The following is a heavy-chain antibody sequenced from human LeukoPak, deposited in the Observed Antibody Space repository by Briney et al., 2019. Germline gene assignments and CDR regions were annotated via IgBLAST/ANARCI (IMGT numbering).Heavy chain of an antibody. CDR3: ARDRGLRLGELSLGFDY. J-gene: IGHJ4*02. D-gene: IGHD3-16*02. V-gene: IGHV3-33*01. CDR2: IWYDGSNK. Sequence: PGGSLRLSCAASGFTFSSYGMRWVRQAPGKGLEWVAVIWYDGSNKYYADSVKGRFTISRDNSKNTLYLQMNSLRAEDTAVYYCARDRGLRLGELSLGFDYWGQGTLVTVSS. CDR1: GFTFSSYG.